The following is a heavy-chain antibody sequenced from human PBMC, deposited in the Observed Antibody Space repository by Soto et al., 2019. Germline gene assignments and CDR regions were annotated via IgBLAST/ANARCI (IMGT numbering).Heavy chain of an antibody. J-gene: IGHJ4*02. D-gene: IGHD1-1*01. CDR2: ISYDGSNK. CDR3: SRGGYEGPHYFDY. V-gene: IGHV3-30-3*01. CDR1: GFTFSSYA. Sequence: QVQLVESGGGVVQPGRSLRLSCAASGFTFSSYAMHWVRQAPGKGLEWVAVISYDGSNKYYADSVKGRFTISRDNSKNTLYLQMNSLRAEDTAVYYCSRGGYEGPHYFDYWGQGTLVTVSS.